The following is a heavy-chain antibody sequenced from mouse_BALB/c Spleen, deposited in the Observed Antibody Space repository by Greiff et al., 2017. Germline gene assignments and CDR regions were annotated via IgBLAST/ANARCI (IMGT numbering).Heavy chain of an antibody. CDR1: GFTFSSYT. D-gene: IGHD2-1*01. J-gene: IGHJ2*01. CDR3: ARRGLYGNYFDY. V-gene: IGHV5-9*03. CDR2: ISSGGGNT. Sequence: EVKLMESGGGLVKPGGSLKLSCAASGFTFSSYTMSWVRQTPEKRLEWVATISSGGGNTYYPDSVKGRFTISRDNAKNNLYLQMSSLRSEDTALYYCARRGLYGNYFDYWGQGTTLTVSS.